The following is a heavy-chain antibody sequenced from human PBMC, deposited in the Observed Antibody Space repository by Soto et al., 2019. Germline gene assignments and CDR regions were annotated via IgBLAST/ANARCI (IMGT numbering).Heavy chain of an antibody. CDR3: AREGNPLTWFDP. J-gene: IGHJ5*02. CDR2: ISSSSSSI. Sequence: EVQLVESGGGLVQPGGSLRLSCAASGFTFSSYSMNWVRQAPGKGLEWVSCISSSSSSIYYADSVKGRFTTSRDNAKNSLDQQMISLRDEDMDVYYCAREGNPLTWFDPWGQGTLVTVSS. V-gene: IGHV3-48*02. CDR1: GFTFSSYS.